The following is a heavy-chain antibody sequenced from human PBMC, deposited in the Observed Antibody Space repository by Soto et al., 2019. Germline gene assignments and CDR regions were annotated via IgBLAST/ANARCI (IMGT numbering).Heavy chain of an antibody. CDR3: ARDRGSGWYIDY. D-gene: IGHD6-19*01. CDR1: GASISSRAYY. CDR2: IYYSGST. Sequence: QVQLKESAPGLVKPSQTLSLPCTVYGASISSRAYYWSCLRQLPGKGLEWIGYIYYSGSTYYNPSLKSRISMSVDTSENPFSPRLTSVTAADTAVYYCARDRGSGWYIDYWGQGTLVTVSS. V-gene: IGHV4-31*03. J-gene: IGHJ4*02.